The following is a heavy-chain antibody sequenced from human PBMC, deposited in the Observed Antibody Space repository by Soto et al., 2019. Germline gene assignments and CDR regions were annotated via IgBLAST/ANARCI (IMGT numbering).Heavy chain of an antibody. J-gene: IGHJ5*02. CDR2: IGSSSSTI. V-gene: IGHV3-48*01. Sequence: EVQLVESGGGLVQPGGSLRLSCAASGFTFSSYNMNWVRQAPGKGLEWISYIGSSSSTIYYADSVKGRFTISRDNAKNSLGLQMNQLRAEATAVYYCPRDAFRGWLSWFDLWGQGPLVTVSS. CDR1: GFTFSSYN. D-gene: IGHD5-12*01. CDR3: PRDAFRGWLSWFDL.